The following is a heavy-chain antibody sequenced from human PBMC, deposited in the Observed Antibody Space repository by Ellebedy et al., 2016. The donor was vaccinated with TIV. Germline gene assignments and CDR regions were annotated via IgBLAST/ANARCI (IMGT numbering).Heavy chain of an antibody. CDR2: INPNKGNT. Sequence: AASVKVSCKASGYTFTTYGVSWVRQAPGQGLEWMGWINPNKGNTIYAQNLQDRPTMTTDASTRTAYMELRSLRSDDTAVYFCARDRFIVPGTRAYYGMDVWGQGTTVTVS. J-gene: IGHJ6*02. V-gene: IGHV1-18*04. CDR3: ARDRFIVPGTRAYYGMDV. D-gene: IGHD1-26*01. CDR1: GYTFTTYG.